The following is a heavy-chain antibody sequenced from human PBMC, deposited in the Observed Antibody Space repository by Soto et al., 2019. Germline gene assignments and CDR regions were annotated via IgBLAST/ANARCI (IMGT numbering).Heavy chain of an antibody. V-gene: IGHV4-59*08. D-gene: IGHD1-26*01. Sequence: SATLSLTCTITCVSIRSYYWSWILQPPGKELQYIGYIYYSESTNYNPSLKSRVTISDDTSTNQFSLTLSSVTAADTAVYYCARGWWEREGDVMDVWGQGTTVT. CDR2: IYYSEST. CDR1: CVSIRSYY. CDR3: ARGWWEREGDVMDV. J-gene: IGHJ6*02.